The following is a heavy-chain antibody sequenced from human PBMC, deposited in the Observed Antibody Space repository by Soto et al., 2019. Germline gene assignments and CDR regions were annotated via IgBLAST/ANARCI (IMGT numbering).Heavy chain of an antibody. D-gene: IGHD3-10*01. V-gene: IGHV4-4*07. CDR3: ARDEPDTGEGFDI. CDR1: GASMNTYF. Sequence: QVQLQESGPGLVKPSETLSLTCSVSGASMNTYFWSWIRQPAGKGLEWIGRVYTSGTPNYNPSLKSRVTMSVDTSKKQVSLKLISLTAADTGLYYCARDEPDTGEGFDIWGQGTMVTVSS. CDR2: VYTSGTP. J-gene: IGHJ3*02.